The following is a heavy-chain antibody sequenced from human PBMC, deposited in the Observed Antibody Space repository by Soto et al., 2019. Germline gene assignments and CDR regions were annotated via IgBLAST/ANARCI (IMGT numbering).Heavy chain of an antibody. CDR3: ARDYMARGVMRWFDP. J-gene: IGHJ5*02. CDR1: GGSISSSNW. Sequence: QVQLQESGPGLVKPSGTLSLTCAVSGGSISSSNWWSWVRQPPGKGLEWIGEIYHSGSTNYNPSLKSRVTISVDKSKNQFSLKLSSVAAAYTAVYYCARDYMARGVMRWFDPWGQGTLVTVSS. V-gene: IGHV4-4*02. D-gene: IGHD3-10*01. CDR2: IYHSGST.